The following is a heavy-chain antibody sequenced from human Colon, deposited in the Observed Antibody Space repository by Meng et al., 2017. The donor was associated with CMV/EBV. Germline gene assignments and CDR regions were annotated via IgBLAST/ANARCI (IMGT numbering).Heavy chain of an antibody. CDR1: GFTLSRFW. J-gene: IGHJ5*02. V-gene: IGHV3-74*01. Sequence: LSFAASGFTLSRFWMHWVRQAPGKGLVWVSRINSDGSSISYADSVKGRFTISRDNGKNTAYLEMNSLRAEDSGVYYCASTDGAWFDPWGQGTLVTVSS. D-gene: IGHD1-26*01. CDR3: ASTDGAWFDP. CDR2: INSDGSSI.